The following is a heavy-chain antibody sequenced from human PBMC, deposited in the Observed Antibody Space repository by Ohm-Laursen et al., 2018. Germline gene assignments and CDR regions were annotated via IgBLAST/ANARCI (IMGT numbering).Heavy chain of an antibody. CDR1: GFTFSSYE. V-gene: IGHV3-48*03. D-gene: IGHD1-26*01. CDR2: ISSSGSNI. Sequence: SLRLSCAASGFTFSSYEMNWVRQAPGKGLEWVSYISSSGSNIYYADSVKGRFTIARDNAKNSLYLQMNSLRAEDTAVYYCARAWGPRGSYSYWGQGTLVTVSS. CDR3: ARAWGPRGSYSY. J-gene: IGHJ4*02.